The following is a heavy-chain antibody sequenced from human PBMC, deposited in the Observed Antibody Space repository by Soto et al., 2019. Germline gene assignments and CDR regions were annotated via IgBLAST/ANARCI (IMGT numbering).Heavy chain of an antibody. CDR3: AKVSRKGSAIDFDY. J-gene: IGHJ4*02. Sequence: ASVKVSCKASGYTFSNYDMNWVRQATGQGPEWIGWVNPNNGDTGYAQKFQGRVTLTTDISTTTAYMELTSLRSEDTAIYYCAKVSRKGSAIDFDYWAQGNLVTVSS. V-gene: IGHV1-8*01. CDR2: VNPNNGDT. D-gene: IGHD3-10*01. CDR1: GYTFSNYD.